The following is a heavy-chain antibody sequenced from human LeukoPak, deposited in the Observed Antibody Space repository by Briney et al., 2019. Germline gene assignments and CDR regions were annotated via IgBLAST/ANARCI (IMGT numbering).Heavy chain of an antibody. Sequence: ASVKVSCKASGYSFATYGISWVRQAPGQGLEWMGWISGYNGNTNYEQKFQGRVTMTTDTSTSTAYMELRSLRSDDTAVYYCARGGAELTMFSDYWGQGTLVTVSS. CDR1: GYSFATYG. D-gene: IGHD3-9*01. CDR2: ISGYNGNT. J-gene: IGHJ4*02. V-gene: IGHV1-18*01. CDR3: ARGGAELTMFSDY.